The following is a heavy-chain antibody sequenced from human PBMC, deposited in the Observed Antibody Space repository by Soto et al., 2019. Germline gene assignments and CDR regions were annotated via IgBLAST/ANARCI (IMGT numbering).Heavy chain of an antibody. Sequence: SETLSLTCTVSGGSISSGGYYWSWIRQHPGKGLEWIGYIYYSGSTYYNPSLKSRVTISVDTSKNQFSLKLSSVTAADTAVYYRARVEEYCSSTSCYVDAFDIWGQGTMVTVSS. CDR1: GGSISSGGYY. D-gene: IGHD2-2*01. V-gene: IGHV4-31*03. CDR2: IYYSGST. CDR3: ARVEEYCSSTSCYVDAFDI. J-gene: IGHJ3*02.